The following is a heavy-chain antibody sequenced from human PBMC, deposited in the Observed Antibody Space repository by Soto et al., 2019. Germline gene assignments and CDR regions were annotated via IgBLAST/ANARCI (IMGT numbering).Heavy chain of an antibody. D-gene: IGHD2-2*01. V-gene: IGHV3-23*01. Sequence: PGGSLRLPCAASAFTFSNYAMNWVRQAPGKGLEWVAAISGSGDNTYYADSVKGRFTISRDNSKNTLFLQMNSLRVDDTAVYYSAKSSVSCISPSCYSLAYYYSTLDVWAKGTTVTVSS. CDR2: ISGSGDNT. CDR1: AFTFSNYA. J-gene: IGHJ6*04. CDR3: AKSSVSCISPSCYSLAYYYSTLDV.